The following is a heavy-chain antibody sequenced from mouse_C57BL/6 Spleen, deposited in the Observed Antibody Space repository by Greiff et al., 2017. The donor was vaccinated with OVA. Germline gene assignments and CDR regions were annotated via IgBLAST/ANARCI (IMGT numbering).Heavy chain of an antibody. CDR3: ARTYYDYQGAMDY. V-gene: IGHV1-82*01. D-gene: IGHD2-4*01. Sequence: VQLQQSGPELVKPGASVKISCKASGYAFSSSWMNWVKQRPGKGLEWIGRIYPGDGDTNYNGKFKGKATLTADKSSSTAYMHLRSLTSKDSAVYFCARTYYDYQGAMDYWGQGTSVTVSS. CDR2: IYPGDGDT. CDR1: GYAFSSSW. J-gene: IGHJ4*01.